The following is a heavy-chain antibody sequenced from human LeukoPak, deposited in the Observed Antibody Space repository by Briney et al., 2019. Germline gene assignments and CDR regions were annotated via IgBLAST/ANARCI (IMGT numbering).Heavy chain of an antibody. J-gene: IGHJ4*02. Sequence: GGSLRLSCAASGFTFSSYAMSWVRQAPGKGLEWVSAISSSGGSTYYADSVKGRFTISRDNSKNTLYLQMNSLRAEDTAVYYCAKDSSGYKETYYFDYWGQGTLVTVSS. V-gene: IGHV3-23*01. CDR1: GFTFSSYA. D-gene: IGHD1-1*01. CDR3: AKDSSGYKETYYFDY. CDR2: ISSSGGST.